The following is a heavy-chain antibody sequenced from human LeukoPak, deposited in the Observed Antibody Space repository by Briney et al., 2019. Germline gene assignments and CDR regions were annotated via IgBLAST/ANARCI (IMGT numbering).Heavy chain of an antibody. Sequence: GESLRLSCAASGFKFNTHNLNWVRQAPGKGLEWVPSISSGSKYILYADSVKGRFTVSRDNAKSSVYLQMNSLRAEDTAVYYCARVRAGLQAFDTWGQGTLVTVSS. CDR1: GFKFNTHN. CDR2: ISSGSKYI. CDR3: ARVRAGLQAFDT. D-gene: IGHD4-11*01. J-gene: IGHJ5*02. V-gene: IGHV3-21*06.